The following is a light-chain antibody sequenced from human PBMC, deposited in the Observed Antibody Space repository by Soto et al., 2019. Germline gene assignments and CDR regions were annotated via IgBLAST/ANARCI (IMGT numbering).Light chain of an antibody. CDR3: QQYNEWPET. V-gene: IGKV1-5*01. J-gene: IGKJ1*01. CDR2: DAS. CDR1: QRRSTW. Sequence: DIQMTQSPSALSASGGDGVTITSRASQRRSTWLAWYQQKPGKAAKLLISDASSLETGVPSRFSGSGSGTEFTLIISSLQSEDFAVYYCQQYNEWPETFGHGTEV.